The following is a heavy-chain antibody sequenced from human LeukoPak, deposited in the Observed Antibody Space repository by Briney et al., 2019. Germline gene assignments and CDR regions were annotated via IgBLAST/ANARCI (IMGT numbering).Heavy chain of an antibody. J-gene: IGHJ5*02. CDR1: GFRFSSYA. D-gene: IGHD1-20*01. CDR2: ISGSGGST. CDR3: AKEQKRYNWNDFFPQAIRVIDP. Sequence: GGSLRLSCAASGFRFSSYAMSWVRQAPGKGLEWVSAISGSGGSTYYADSVKGRFTISRDNSKNTLYLQMNSLRAEDTAVYYCAKEQKRYNWNDFFPQAIRVIDPWGQGTLVTVSS. V-gene: IGHV3-23*01.